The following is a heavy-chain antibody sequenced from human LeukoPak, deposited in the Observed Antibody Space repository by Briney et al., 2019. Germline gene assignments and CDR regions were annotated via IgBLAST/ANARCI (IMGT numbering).Heavy chain of an antibody. V-gene: IGHV3-13*05. CDR3: ARGASREGRYYYYGMDV. D-gene: IGHD1-26*01. Sequence: GGSLRLSCAASGFTFSSYGMHWVRQATGKGLEWVSAIGTAGDPYYPGSVKGRFTISRENAKNSLYLQMNSLRAGDTAVYYCARGASREGRYYYYGMDVWGKGTTVTVSS. CDR2: IGTAGDP. J-gene: IGHJ6*04. CDR1: GFTFSSYG.